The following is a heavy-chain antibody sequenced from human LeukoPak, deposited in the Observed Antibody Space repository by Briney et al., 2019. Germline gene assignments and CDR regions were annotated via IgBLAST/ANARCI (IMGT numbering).Heavy chain of an antibody. CDR3: ARVSRGMDV. CDR1: GGSVSSGSYY. J-gene: IGHJ6*02. CDR2: IYYSGST. Sequence: PSETLSLTCTVSGGSVSSGSYYWSWIRQPPGKGLEWIGYIYYSGSTKYNSSLKSRVTISIDTSKNQFSLKMSSVTAADTAVYYCARVSRGMDVRGQGTTVTVSS. V-gene: IGHV4-61*01.